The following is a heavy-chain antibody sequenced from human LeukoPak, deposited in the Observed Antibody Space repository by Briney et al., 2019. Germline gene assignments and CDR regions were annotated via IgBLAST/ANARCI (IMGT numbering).Heavy chain of an antibody. CDR1: GFTFSSYS. Sequence: GGSLRLSCAASGFTFSSYSMNWVRQAPGKGLEWVSYISSSSSTIYYADSVKGRFTISRDNAKNSLYLQMNSLRAEDTAVYYCASAPGDYYDSSGYVDAFDIRGQGTMVTVSS. CDR3: ASAPGDYYDSSGYVDAFDI. V-gene: IGHV3-48*04. D-gene: IGHD3-22*01. CDR2: ISSSSSTI. J-gene: IGHJ3*02.